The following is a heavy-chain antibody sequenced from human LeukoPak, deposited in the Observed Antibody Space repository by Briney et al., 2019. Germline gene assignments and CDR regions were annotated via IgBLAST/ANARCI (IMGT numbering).Heavy chain of an antibody. CDR1: GYTFTSYW. J-gene: IGHJ4*02. D-gene: IGHD5-18*01. CDR2: INPIDSDT. CDR3: ARRGYTHPFDT. V-gene: IGHV5-51*01. Sequence: GESLKISCKGSGYTFTSYWIGWVRQMPGKGLEWMGIINPIDSDTRHSPSFQGQVTMSIDRSITTAYLQWSSLKASDTGMCYCARRGYTHPFDTWGPGTLVTVSS.